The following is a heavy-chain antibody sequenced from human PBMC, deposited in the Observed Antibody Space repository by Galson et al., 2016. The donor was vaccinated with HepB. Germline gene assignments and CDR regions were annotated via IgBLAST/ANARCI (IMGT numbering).Heavy chain of an antibody. J-gene: IGHJ5*02. CDR1: GDSTSSGSYY. CDR3: ARGIPPFLRFDP. CDR2: NSTSGRT. V-gene: IGHV4-61*09. Sequence: TLSLTCAVSGDSTSSGSYYRSWIRRPAGEGLEWIGHNSTSGRTKYNPSLKARVTISLDTSKNQFSLSLNSVTAADTAVYYCARGIPPFLRFDPWGQGTLVTVSS.